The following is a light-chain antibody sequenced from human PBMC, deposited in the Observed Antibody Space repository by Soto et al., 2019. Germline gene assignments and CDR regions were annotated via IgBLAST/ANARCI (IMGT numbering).Light chain of an antibody. CDR1: QSLLYSANKKNY. J-gene: IGKJ1*01. Sequence: DIVMTQSPDSLAVALGETATINCKSSQSLLYSANKKNYLAWYQQKPGQPPKLLFYWASTRESVVPDRFNGGGSGTDFTLTIRSLQAEDVAVYYCHQYYSLTPPWTFGQGTKVEV. V-gene: IGKV4-1*01. CDR3: HQYYSLTPPWT. CDR2: WAS.